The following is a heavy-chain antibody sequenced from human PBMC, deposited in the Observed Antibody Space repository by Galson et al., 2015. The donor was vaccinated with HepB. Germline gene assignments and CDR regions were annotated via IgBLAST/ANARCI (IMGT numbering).Heavy chain of an antibody. D-gene: IGHD1-26*01. J-gene: IGHJ5*02. V-gene: IGHV3-15*07. CDR2: IKSKIDGGTT. CDR1: GFTFSYAW. Sequence: SLRLSCAASGFTFSYAWMNWVRQAPGKGLEWVGLIKSKIDGGTTDFAAPVKGRFTISRDDSKNTLYLQMDSLKTEDTAVYYCTTVTHSGSWGGAWGQGTLVTVSS. CDR3: TTVTHSGSWGGA.